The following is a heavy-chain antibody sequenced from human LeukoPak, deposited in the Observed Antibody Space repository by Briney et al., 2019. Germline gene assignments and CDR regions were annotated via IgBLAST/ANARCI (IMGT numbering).Heavy chain of an antibody. V-gene: IGHV1-2*02. J-gene: IGHJ4*02. CDR3: ARAGMVRGVIGPYYFDY. CDR2: INPNSGGT. Sequence: ASVKVSCKASGYTFTGYYMHWVRQAPGQGLEWMGWINPNSGGTNYAQKFQGRVTMTRDTSISTAYMELSRLRSDDTAVYYCARAGMVRGVIGPYYFDYWGQGTLVTVSS. CDR1: GYTFTGYY. D-gene: IGHD3-10*01.